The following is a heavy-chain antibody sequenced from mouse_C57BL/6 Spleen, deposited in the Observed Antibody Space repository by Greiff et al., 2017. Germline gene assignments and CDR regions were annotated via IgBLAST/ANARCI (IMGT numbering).Heavy chain of an antibody. D-gene: IGHD1-1*01. V-gene: IGHV3-6*01. CDR1: GYSITSGYF. CDR3: ARGPVDSSDLAWFAY. J-gene: IGHJ3*01. CDR2: ISYDGST. Sequence: EVKLMESGPGLVKPSQSLSLTCSVTGYSITSGYFWNWIRQFPGNKLEWMGYISYDGSTNYNPSLKNRISITRDTSKNQCFLKLNSVTTEDTATYYCARGPVDSSDLAWFAYWGEGTLVTVSA.